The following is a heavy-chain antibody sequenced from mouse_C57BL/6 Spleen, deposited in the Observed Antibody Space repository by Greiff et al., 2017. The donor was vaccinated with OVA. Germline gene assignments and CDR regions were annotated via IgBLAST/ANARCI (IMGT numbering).Heavy chain of an antibody. CDR1: GYTFTSYW. V-gene: IGHV1-55*01. J-gene: IGHJ4*01. CDR3: ARTWDEAYYYARDY. Sequence: VQLQQPGAELVKPGASVKMSCKASGYTFTSYWITWVTQRPGQGLEWIGDIYPGSGSTNYNAKFKSKATLTVDTSSSTAYMQLSSLTSADSAVYYCARTWDEAYYYARDYWGQGTSVTVSS. CDR2: IYPGSGST. D-gene: IGHD4-1*01.